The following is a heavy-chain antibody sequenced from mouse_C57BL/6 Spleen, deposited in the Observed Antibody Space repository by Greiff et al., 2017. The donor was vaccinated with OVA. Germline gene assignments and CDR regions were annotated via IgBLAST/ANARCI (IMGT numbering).Heavy chain of an antibody. V-gene: IGHV1-69*01. CDR1: GYTFTSYW. CDR3: ARHYGSSYGYFDV. J-gene: IGHJ1*03. Sequence: VQLQQPGAELVMPGASVKLSCKASGYTFTSYWMHWVKQRPGQGLEWIGEIDPSDSYTNYNQKFKGKSTLTVDKSSSTAYMQLSSLTSEDSAVYYCARHYGSSYGYFDVWGTGTTVTFSS. CDR2: IDPSDSYT. D-gene: IGHD1-1*01.